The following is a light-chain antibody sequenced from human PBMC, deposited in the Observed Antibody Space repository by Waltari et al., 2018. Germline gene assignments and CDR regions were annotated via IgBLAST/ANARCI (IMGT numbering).Light chain of an antibody. CDR3: QQYNNWPLT. CDR1: QSIRST. V-gene: IGKV3-15*01. Sequence: EIVMTQSPATLSVSPGERVTPSCRASQSIRSTLAWHQQKPGQAPRLLIYDASTRATGIPARFSGSGSGTEFTLTISSLQSEDFAVYYCQQYNNWPLTFGGGTKVEIK. CDR2: DAS. J-gene: IGKJ4*01.